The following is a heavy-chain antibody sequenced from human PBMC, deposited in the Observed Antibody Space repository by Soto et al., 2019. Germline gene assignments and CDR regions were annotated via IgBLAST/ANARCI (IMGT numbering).Heavy chain of an antibody. V-gene: IGHV1-69*12. CDR3: ASQFWSRHSRSYYYGMDV. CDR1: GGTFSSYA. D-gene: IGHD3-3*01. Sequence: QVQLVQSGAEVKKPGSSVKVSCKASGGTFSSYAISWVRQAPGQGLEWMGGIIPIFGTANYAQKFQGRVTITASVSTSTADMELRSLGSEDTAFYYWASQFWSRHSRSYYYGMDVWGQGTTVTVSS. CDR2: IIPIFGTA. J-gene: IGHJ6*02.